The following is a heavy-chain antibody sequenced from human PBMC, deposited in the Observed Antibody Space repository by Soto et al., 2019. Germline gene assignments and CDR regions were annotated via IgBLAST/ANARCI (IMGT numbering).Heavy chain of an antibody. Sequence: ASVKVSCKASGYPFTSYGTTWVRQAPGKGLEWMGWISAYNGNTNHAQKLQGRVTMTTDTSTSTAYMELRSLRSDDTAVYYCAREPNGYCSSTSCYSPYYYYMDVWGKGTTVTVSS. CDR1: GYPFTSYG. D-gene: IGHD2-2*01. V-gene: IGHV1-18*01. J-gene: IGHJ6*03. CDR2: ISAYNGNT. CDR3: AREPNGYCSSTSCYSPYYYYMDV.